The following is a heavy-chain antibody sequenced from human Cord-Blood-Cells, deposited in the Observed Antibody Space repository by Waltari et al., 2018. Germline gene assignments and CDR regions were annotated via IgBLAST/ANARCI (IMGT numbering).Heavy chain of an antibody. Sequence: EVQLVESGGGLLQPGGSLRLSCAASGFTVSSSYMSWVRQAPGKGLEWVSVIYSGGSTYYADSVKGRFTISRDNSKNTLYLQMNSLRAEDTAVYYCARAGSYYAFDIWGQGTMVTVSS. CDR3: ARAGSYYAFDI. J-gene: IGHJ3*02. V-gene: IGHV3-53*01. CDR1: GFTVSSSY. D-gene: IGHD1-26*01. CDR2: IYSGGST.